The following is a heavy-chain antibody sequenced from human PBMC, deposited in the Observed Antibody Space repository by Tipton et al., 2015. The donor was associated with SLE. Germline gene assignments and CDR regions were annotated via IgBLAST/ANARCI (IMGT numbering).Heavy chain of an antibody. J-gene: IGHJ4*02. D-gene: IGHD1-26*01. CDR1: GGSFSGYY. CDR3: ARGGVGSYYFDY. CDR2: INHSGST. V-gene: IGHV4-34*01. Sequence: TLSLTCAVYGGSFSGYYWSWIRQPPGKGLEWIGEINHSGSTNYNPSLKGRVTISVDTSKNQFSLKLSSVTAADTAVYYCARGGVGSYYFDYWGQGTLVTVSS.